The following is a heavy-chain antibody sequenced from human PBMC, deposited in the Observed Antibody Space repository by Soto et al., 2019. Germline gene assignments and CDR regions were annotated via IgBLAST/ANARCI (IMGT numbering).Heavy chain of an antibody. Sequence: GASVKVSCKASGYTFTDYYMHWVRQAPGQGPEWAGWINPNTGGTHSAQKFQGRVTMTRDTSISTAYMEVSSLRSDDTAVYFCGRDPIGGGAPYYIDFWGQGTLVTVSS. D-gene: IGHD3-16*01. J-gene: IGHJ4*02. V-gene: IGHV1-2*02. CDR2: INPNTGGT. CDR3: GRDPIGGGAPYYIDF. CDR1: GYTFTDYY.